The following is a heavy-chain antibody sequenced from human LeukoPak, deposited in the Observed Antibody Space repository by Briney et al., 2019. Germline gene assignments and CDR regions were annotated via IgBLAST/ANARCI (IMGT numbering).Heavy chain of an antibody. D-gene: IGHD2-2*01. V-gene: IGHV3-23*01. CDR1: GFTFSSND. Sequence: PGGSLRLSCAASGFTFSSNDMSWVRQAPGKVREWVSAISGSGGSTYYADAVKGQLPISRDNSKNTLYLQMNSLRAEDTAVYYCAKDLFPPYCSSTSCYGEFDYWGQGTLVTVSS. CDR2: ISGSGGST. CDR3: AKDLFPPYCSSTSCYGEFDY. J-gene: IGHJ4*02.